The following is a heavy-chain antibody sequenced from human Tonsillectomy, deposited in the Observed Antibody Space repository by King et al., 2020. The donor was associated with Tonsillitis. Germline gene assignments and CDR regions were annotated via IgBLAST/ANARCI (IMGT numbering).Heavy chain of an antibody. Sequence: VQLVESRGGGVQPGRSLRLSCAASGFTFSSYAMHWVRQAPGKGLEWVALISYDGSNKYYADSVKGRFTISRDNSKNTLFLQMNSLRAEDTAVYYCVRGGETGYYKRRDYYYYYGMDVWGQGTTVTVSS. J-gene: IGHJ6*02. CDR1: GFTFSSYA. V-gene: IGHV3-30-3*01. CDR2: ISYDGSNK. CDR3: VRGGETGYYKRRDYYYYYGMDV. D-gene: IGHD3-9*01.